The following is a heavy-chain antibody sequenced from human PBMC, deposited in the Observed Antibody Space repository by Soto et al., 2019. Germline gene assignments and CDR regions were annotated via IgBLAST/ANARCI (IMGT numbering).Heavy chain of an antibody. CDR3: ARGPRRYYYGSGGSYYYYYGMDV. CDR2: INHSGST. CDR1: GGSFSGYY. Sequence: PSETLSLTCAVYGGSFSGYYWSWIRQPPGKGLEWIGEINHSGSTNYNPSLKSRVTISVDTSKNQFSLKLSSVTAADTAVYYCARGPRRYYYGSGGSYYYYYGMDVWGQGTTVTVSS. V-gene: IGHV4-34*01. D-gene: IGHD3-10*01. J-gene: IGHJ6*02.